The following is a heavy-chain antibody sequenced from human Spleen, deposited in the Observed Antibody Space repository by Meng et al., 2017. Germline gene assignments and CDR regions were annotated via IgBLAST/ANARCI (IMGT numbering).Heavy chain of an antibody. Sequence: SETLSLTCAVYGGSFSGYYWTWIRQPPGKGLEWIGEINHKGTTNYNPSLKSRVTISLDTSKNQFSLKLSSVTAADSAVYYCARVRALDYHGSGNIDYWGQGTLVTVSS. CDR2: INHKGTT. CDR1: GGSFSGYY. CDR3: ARVRALDYHGSGNIDY. V-gene: IGHV4-34*01. J-gene: IGHJ4*02. D-gene: IGHD3-10*01.